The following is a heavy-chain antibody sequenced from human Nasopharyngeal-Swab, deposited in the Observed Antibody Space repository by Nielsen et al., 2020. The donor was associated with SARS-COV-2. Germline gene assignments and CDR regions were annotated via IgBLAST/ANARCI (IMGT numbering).Heavy chain of an antibody. Sequence: GGSLRLSCAASGFTFSSFVMHWVRQAPGKGLEWVAFIAHDASNEYYGDSVKGRFSISRDSSKNTLYLQMDSLRGEDTAVYYCARDAPAHYGAFYWGQGTPVTVSS. J-gene: IGHJ4*02. V-gene: IGHV3-30*03. CDR2: IAHDASNE. CDR3: ARDAPAHYGAFY. D-gene: IGHD4-17*01. CDR1: GFTFSSFV.